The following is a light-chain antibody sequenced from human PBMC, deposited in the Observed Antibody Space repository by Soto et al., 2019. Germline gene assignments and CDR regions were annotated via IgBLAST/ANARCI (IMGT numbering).Light chain of an antibody. V-gene: IGLV2-14*01. CDR1: SSDVGGYNY. CDR2: DVS. J-gene: IGLJ1*01. CDR3: SSYTSSGTYA. Sequence: QSVLTQPASVSGSPGQSITISCTGTSSDVGGYNYVSWYQQHPGKAPKLLIYDVSNRPSGVSNRFSGSKSGNTASLTISGLQAEDEADYYCSSYTSSGTYAFGNGTKVTV.